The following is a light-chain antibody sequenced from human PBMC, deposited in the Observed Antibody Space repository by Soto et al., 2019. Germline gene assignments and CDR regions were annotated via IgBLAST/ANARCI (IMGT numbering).Light chain of an antibody. V-gene: IGKV3-15*01. CDR2: GAS. CDR1: QNVNRN. CDR3: QQYNNWPPMYT. Sequence: EVVMTQSPVTLSVSPGDTATLSCRASQNVNRNLAWLQQKPGQAPRLLLHGASTRATGIPARFSGSGSGTEFTLTISSLQSEDFAVYYCQQYNNWPPMYTFGQGTKLDIK. J-gene: IGKJ2*01.